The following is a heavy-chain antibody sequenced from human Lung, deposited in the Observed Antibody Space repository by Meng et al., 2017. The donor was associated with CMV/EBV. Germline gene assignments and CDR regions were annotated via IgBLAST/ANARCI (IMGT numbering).Heavy chain of an antibody. CDR3: ARTRSEVAREGRKMKYYNYGMDV. J-gene: IGHJ6*02. V-gene: IGHV1-8*01. D-gene: IGHD3-3*01. CDR1: GYTFTTYD. Sequence: ASVKVSXKASGYTFTTYDINWVRQATGQGLEWMGWMNPNSGNTGYAQKFQGRVTLTRVTSKSTDYMELSSLTSDDAAVYYCARTRSEVAREGRKMKYYNYGMDVWGQGTTVTVSS. CDR2: MNPNSGNT.